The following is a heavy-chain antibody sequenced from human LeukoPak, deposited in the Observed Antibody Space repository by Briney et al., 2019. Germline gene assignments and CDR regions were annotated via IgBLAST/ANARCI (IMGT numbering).Heavy chain of an antibody. CDR2: IYYPGST. Sequence: SETLSLTCIVSGGSIRSYYWSWIRQPPGKGLEWIGYIYYPGSTNYNPSLKSRVSISLDTSKNQFSLKLNSVTAAGTAVYYCAGAAALTNWFDPWGQGTLVTVSS. D-gene: IGHD6-13*01. CDR3: AGAAALTNWFDP. V-gene: IGHV4-59*01. CDR1: GGSIRSYY. J-gene: IGHJ5*02.